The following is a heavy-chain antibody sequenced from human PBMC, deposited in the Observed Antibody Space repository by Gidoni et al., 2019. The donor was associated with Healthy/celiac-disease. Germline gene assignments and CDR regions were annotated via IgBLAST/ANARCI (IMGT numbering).Heavy chain of an antibody. D-gene: IGHD2-15*01. Sequence: QVTLKESGPVLVKPTETLTLTCTVSGFSLSNARMGVSWIRQPPGTALEWLAHIFSNAEKSYSPSLKSRLTISKDPSKSQVVLTLTNLDPVDTATYYCARIPVVNDAFDIWGQGTMVTVSS. J-gene: IGHJ3*02. CDR3: ARIPVVNDAFDI. CDR2: IFSNAEK. V-gene: IGHV2-26*01. CDR1: GFSLSNARMG.